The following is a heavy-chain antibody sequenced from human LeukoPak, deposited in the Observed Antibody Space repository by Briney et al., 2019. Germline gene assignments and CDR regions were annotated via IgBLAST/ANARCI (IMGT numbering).Heavy chain of an antibody. V-gene: IGHV1-2*02. CDR3: ARDKDGYYDILTGYYRAQFDY. D-gene: IGHD3-9*01. J-gene: IGHJ4*02. CDR2: INPNSGGT. CDR1: GYTFTGYY. Sequence: GASVTVSCKASGYTFTGYYMHWVRQAPGQGLEWMGWINPNSGGTNYAQKFQGRVTMTRDTSISTAYMELSRLRSDDTAVYYCARDKDGYYDILTGYYRAQFDYWGQGTLVTVSS.